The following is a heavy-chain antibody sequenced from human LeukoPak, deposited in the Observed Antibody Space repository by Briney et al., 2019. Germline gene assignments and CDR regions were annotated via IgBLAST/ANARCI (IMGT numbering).Heavy chain of an antibody. CDR3: ARAGGGNSGFGYYYHYMDV. CDR2: IYYSGST. CDR1: GGSISSSSYY. Sequence: SETLSLTCTVSGGSISSSSYYWGWIRQPPGKGLEWIGSIYYSGSTYYNPSLKSRVTISVDTSKNQFSLKLSSVTAADTAVYYCARAGGGNSGFGYYYHYMDVWGKGTTVTVSS. V-gene: IGHV4-39*01. J-gene: IGHJ6*03. D-gene: IGHD4-23*01.